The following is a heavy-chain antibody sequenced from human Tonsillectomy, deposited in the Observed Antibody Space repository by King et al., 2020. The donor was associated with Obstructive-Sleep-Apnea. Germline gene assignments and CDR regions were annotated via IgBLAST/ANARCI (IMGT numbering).Heavy chain of an antibody. V-gene: IGHV3-11*06. CDR3: ATVGPSTGLDY. J-gene: IGHJ4*02. D-gene: IGHD3-9*01. CDR2: ISPTSAYT. Sequence: QLVQSGGGLVKPGESLRLSCAASGFTFNDHYSSWIRQAPGNGLEWVSYISPTSAYTIYADSVKGRFTISRDNAKNSLYLQMNSLRAEDTAVYYCATVGPSTGLDYWGQGTLITVSS. CDR1: GFTFNDHY.